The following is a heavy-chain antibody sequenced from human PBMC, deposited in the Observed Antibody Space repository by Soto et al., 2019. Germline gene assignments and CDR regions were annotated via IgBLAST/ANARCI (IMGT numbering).Heavy chain of an antibody. CDR3: ARAQKLGIVATPFDY. D-gene: IGHD5-12*01. V-gene: IGHV5-51*01. CDR1: GYSFTSYW. Sequence: LGESLKISCKGSGYSFTSYWIGWVRQMPGKGLEWMGIIYPGDSDTRYSPSFQGQVTISADKSISTAYLQWSSLKASDTAMYYCARAQKLGIVATPFDYWGQGTLVTVSS. J-gene: IGHJ4*02. CDR2: IYPGDSDT.